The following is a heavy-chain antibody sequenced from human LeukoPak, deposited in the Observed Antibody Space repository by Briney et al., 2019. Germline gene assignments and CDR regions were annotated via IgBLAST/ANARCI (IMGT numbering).Heavy chain of an antibody. Sequence: GASVKVSSKASGYTFAGYYMHWVRHAPGQGLECMGHINPISGGTNYAQKFQGRVTMTRETYISTAYMELSRLRSDDTAVYYCARVPSIAADYWGQGTLVTVSS. CDR3: ARVPSIAADY. D-gene: IGHD6-6*01. J-gene: IGHJ4*02. CDR1: GYTFAGYY. V-gene: IGHV1-2*06. CDR2: INPISGGT.